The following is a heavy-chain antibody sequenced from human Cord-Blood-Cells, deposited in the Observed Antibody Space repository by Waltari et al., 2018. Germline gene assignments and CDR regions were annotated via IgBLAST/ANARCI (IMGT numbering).Heavy chain of an antibody. V-gene: IGHV1-2*02. J-gene: IGHJ6*02. D-gene: IGHD3-10*01. Sequence: QVQLVQSGAEVKKPGASVKVSCKASGYTFTGYYMHWVRQAPGQGLEWMGWINPNSGGTNYAQKFQGRVTMTRDTSISTAYMGLSRLRSDDTAVYYCVRVVRGPYYYYGMDVWGQGTTVTVSS. CDR1: GYTFTGYY. CDR2: INPNSGGT. CDR3: VRVVRGPYYYYGMDV.